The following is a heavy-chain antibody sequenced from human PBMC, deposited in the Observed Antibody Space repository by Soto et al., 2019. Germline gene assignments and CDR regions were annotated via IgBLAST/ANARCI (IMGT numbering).Heavy chain of an antibody. J-gene: IGHJ5*02. CDR1: GGSVSSGSYY. Sequence: QVQLQESGPGLVKPAETLSLTCTVSGGSVSSGSYYWSWIRQPPVKGLEWIGYIYYRGSTNYNPSLKCRVTISVDTSKNQFSLKLSSVTAADTAVYYCARTSGSYYEVVDWFDPWGQGTLVTVSS. CDR2: IYYRGST. V-gene: IGHV4-61*01. D-gene: IGHD1-26*01. CDR3: ARTSGSYYEVVDWFDP.